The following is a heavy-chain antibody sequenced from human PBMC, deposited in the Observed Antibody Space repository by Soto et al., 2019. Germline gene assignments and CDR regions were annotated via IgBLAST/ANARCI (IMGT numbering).Heavy chain of an antibody. CDR1: GFTFSSYA. J-gene: IGHJ2*01. CDR3: ARTVGYCSSTSCYLDHWYFDL. V-gene: IGHV3-30-3*01. Sequence: QVQLVESGGGVVQPGRSLRLSCAASGFTFSSYAMHWVRQAPGKGLEWVAVISYDGSNKYYADSVKGRFTISRDNSKNTLYLQMNGLRAEDTAVYYCARTVGYCSSTSCYLDHWYFDLWGRGTLVTVSS. CDR2: ISYDGSNK. D-gene: IGHD2-2*01.